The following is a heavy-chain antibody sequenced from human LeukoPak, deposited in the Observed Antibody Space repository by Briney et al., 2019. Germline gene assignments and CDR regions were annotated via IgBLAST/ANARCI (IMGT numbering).Heavy chain of an antibody. D-gene: IGHD7-27*01. Sequence: PGGSLRLSCVASGFSFSTYWINWVRQAPGKGLEWVANIKQDGSEKYYVDSVKGRFTISRDNAKNSLYLQMNSLRAEDTAVYYCASDFNWGLFYYYYMDVWGKGTTVTVSS. V-gene: IGHV3-7*01. J-gene: IGHJ6*03. CDR3: ASDFNWGLFYYYYMDV. CDR2: IKQDGSEK. CDR1: GFSFSTYW.